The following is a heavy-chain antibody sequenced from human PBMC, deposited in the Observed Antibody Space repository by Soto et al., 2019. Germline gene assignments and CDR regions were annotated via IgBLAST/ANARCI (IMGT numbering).Heavy chain of an antibody. CDR3: ARTAMVTQGDYYYYYGMDV. Sequence: PGESLKISCKGSGYSFTSYWIGWVRQMPGKGLEWMGIIYPGDSDTRYSPSFQGQVTISAYKSISTAYLRWSSLKASDTAMYYCARTAMVTQGDYYYYYGMDVWGQGTTVTVSS. D-gene: IGHD5-18*01. CDR1: GYSFTSYW. J-gene: IGHJ6*02. CDR2: IYPGDSDT. V-gene: IGHV5-51*01.